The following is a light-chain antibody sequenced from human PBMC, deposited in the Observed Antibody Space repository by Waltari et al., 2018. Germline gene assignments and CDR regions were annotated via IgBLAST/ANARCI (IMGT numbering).Light chain of an antibody. V-gene: IGKV1-33*01. Sequence: DIQMTQSPSSLSASVGDRVTITCQASQDISDYLHWYQQKPGKAPKLLIYDASNLETGVPSRFSGGGSGTHFTLTISSLQPEDIATYYCQQCDDLVTFGGGTKVEIK. CDR1: QDISDY. J-gene: IGKJ4*01. CDR2: DAS. CDR3: QQCDDLVT.